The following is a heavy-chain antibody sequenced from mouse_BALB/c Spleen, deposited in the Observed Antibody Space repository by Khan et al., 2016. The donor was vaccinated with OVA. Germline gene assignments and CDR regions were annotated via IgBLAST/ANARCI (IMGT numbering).Heavy chain of an antibody. J-gene: IGHJ4*01. D-gene: IGHD2-10*02. CDR3: AKGVWSYYLALDY. V-gene: IGHV2-6-5*01. CDR1: GFSLTDYG. CDR2: IWGGGTT. Sequence: VQLKESGPGLVAPSQNLSITCTVSGFSLTDYGVSWIRQPPGKGLELLGVIWGGGTTYYNSALKSRLSISKDNSKSQVFLKMNSLQTDDTAMYYCAKGVWSYYLALDYWGQGTSVTVSS.